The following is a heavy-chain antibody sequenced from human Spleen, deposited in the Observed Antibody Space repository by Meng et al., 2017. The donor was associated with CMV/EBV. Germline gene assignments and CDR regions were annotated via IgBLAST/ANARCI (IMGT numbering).Heavy chain of an antibody. V-gene: IGHV3-48*04. D-gene: IGHD2-2*01. Sequence: GGSLRLSCAASGFKFNIYSMNWVRQAPGKGLEWVSHISGGTTYSMYCADSVKGRFTISRDNAKNSLYLQINSLRVEDTAVYYCARVSGYCSTTTCHWVGGEGHYYYGMDVWGQGTTVTVSS. CDR3: ARVSGYCSTTTCHWVGGEGHYYYGMDV. CDR2: ISGGTTYSM. CDR1: GFKFNIYS. J-gene: IGHJ6*02.